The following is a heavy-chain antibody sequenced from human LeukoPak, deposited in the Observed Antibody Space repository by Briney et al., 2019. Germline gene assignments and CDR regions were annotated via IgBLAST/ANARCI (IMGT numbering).Heavy chain of an antibody. V-gene: IGHV3-7*01. J-gene: IGHJ4*02. CDR1: GFTFTNYW. CDR2: IKQDRSEK. D-gene: IGHD4-23*01. Sequence: PGGSLRLSCAASGFTFTNYWMSWVRQAPGKGLELVANIKQDRSEKYYVDSVKGRFTISRDNAKNTLYLQMNSLRAEDTAVYYCARVHGGNSLGYWGQGTLVTVSS. CDR3: ARVHGGNSLGY.